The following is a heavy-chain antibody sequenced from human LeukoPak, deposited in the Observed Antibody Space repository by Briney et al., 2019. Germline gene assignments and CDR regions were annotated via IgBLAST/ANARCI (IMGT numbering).Heavy chain of an antibody. D-gene: IGHD1-26*01. Sequence: GGSLRLSCAASGFTVSSNYMSWVRQAPGKGLEWVSVIYSGGSTYYADSVKGRFTISRDNSRNTLYLQMNSLRAEDTAVYYRTTDSHYFDYWGQGTLVTVSS. J-gene: IGHJ4*02. CDR3: TTDSHYFDY. CDR1: GFTVSSNY. V-gene: IGHV3-66*01. CDR2: IYSGGST.